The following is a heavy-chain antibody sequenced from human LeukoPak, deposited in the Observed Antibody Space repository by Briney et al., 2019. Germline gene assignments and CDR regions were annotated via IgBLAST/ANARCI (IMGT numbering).Heavy chain of an antibody. CDR1: GLTFSSYG. CDR3: ARDNPSGSSSGRAGLDY. CDR2: IWYDGSNK. Sequence: GGSLRLSCAASGLTFSSYGLDWVRQAPGKGLEWGAVIWYDGSNKNYVDSVKGRFTISRDNSKNTLYLEMKSLRAEDTAVYYCARDNPSGSSSGRAGLDYWGQGTLVTVSS. V-gene: IGHV3-33*01. J-gene: IGHJ4*02. D-gene: IGHD6-19*01.